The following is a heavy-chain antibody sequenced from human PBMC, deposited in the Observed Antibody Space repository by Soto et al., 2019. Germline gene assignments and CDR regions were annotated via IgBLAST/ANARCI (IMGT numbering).Heavy chain of an antibody. V-gene: IGHV3-30*04. D-gene: IGHD3-22*01. CDR1: KFTFASYA. J-gene: IGHJ6*02. Sequence: QVQLVESGGGVVQPARSQRLSCTASKFTFASYAMHWVRQAPGEGLEWVALISFDGTNKYYADSVKGRLTISRDNSKNTMYLQMNSLRPEDTAVYYCAREMIPMIMGGMSAMDVWGQGTTVTVS. CDR2: ISFDGTNK. CDR3: AREMIPMIMGGMSAMDV.